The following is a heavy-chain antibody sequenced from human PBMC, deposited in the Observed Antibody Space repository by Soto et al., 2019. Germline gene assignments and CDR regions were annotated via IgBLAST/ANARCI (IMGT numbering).Heavy chain of an antibody. CDR3: VRGDGDYHDGNGYLGRH. Sequence: EVQLVESGGGSVQPGGSLRLSCAASGFTFSSYWMHWVRQAPGKGLVWVSRNKSDGSGTYYADSVKVRLTISRDNAKNTLYLQMNSLRAEDTAVYYCVRGDGDYHDGNGYLGRHWGQGTLVTVSS. CDR2: NKSDGSGT. J-gene: IGHJ4*02. D-gene: IGHD3-22*01. CDR1: GFTFSSYW. V-gene: IGHV3-74*01.